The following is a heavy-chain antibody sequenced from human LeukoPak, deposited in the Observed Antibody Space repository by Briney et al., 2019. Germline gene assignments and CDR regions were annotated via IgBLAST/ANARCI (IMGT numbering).Heavy chain of an antibody. CDR2: IYYSGST. CDR1: GGSISSGGYY. J-gene: IGHJ4*02. Sequence: PSQTLSLTCTVSGGSISSGGYYWSWIRQHPGKGLEWIGYIYYSGSTYYNPSLKSRVTISVDTSKNQFSLKLSSVTAADTAVYYCARMDYYDSSGYRNWGQGTLVTVSS. CDR3: ARMDYYDSSGYRN. D-gene: IGHD3-22*01. V-gene: IGHV4-31*03.